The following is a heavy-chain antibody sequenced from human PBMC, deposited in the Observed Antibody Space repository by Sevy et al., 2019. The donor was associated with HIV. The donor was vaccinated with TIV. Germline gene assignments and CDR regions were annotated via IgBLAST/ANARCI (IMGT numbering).Heavy chain of an antibody. D-gene: IGHD2-2*01. CDR1: YGSFSGYY. V-gene: IGHV4-34*01. CDR2: INESGIT. J-gene: IGHJ5*02. CDR3: ARSPPVVVVPGAPSWFDP. Sequence: SETLSLTCAVHYGSFSGYYWNWIRQVPGKGLEWIGEINESGITYYNPSLKSRVTISVDTSKKQFSLKLNSVTAVCSAVYFCARSPPVVVVPGAPSWFDPWGQGTLVTVSS.